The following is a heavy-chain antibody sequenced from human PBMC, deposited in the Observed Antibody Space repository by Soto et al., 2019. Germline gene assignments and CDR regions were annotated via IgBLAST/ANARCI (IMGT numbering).Heavy chain of an antibody. CDR1: GFTFNNYA. D-gene: IGHD1-26*01. CDR3: AKRLRGTYYDFDY. Sequence: GGSLRLSCAASGFTFNNYAMSWARRAPGKGLEWVSVISGSAGSTYYADSVKGRFTISRDNSKNTLYLQMNSLGAEDTALYFCAKRLRGTYYDFDYWGQGNLVTVSS. CDR2: ISGSAGST. J-gene: IGHJ4*02. V-gene: IGHV3-23*01.